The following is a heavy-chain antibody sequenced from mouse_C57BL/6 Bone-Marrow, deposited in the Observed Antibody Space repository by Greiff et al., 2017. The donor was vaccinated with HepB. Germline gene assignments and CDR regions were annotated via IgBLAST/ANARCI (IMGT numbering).Heavy chain of an antibody. J-gene: IGHJ3*01. CDR2: IYPSDSET. Sequence: QVQLQQPGAELVRPGSSVKLSCKASGYTFTSYWMDWVKQRPGQGLEWIGNIYPSDSETHYNQKFKDKATLTVDKSSSTAYMQLSSLTSEDSAVYYCARSDDYVQFAYWGQGTLVTVSA. V-gene: IGHV1-61*01. CDR3: ARSDDYVQFAY. D-gene: IGHD2-4*01. CDR1: GYTFTSYW.